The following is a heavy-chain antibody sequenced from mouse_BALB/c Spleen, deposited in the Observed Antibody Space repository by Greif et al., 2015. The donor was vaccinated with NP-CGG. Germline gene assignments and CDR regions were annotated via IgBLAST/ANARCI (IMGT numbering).Heavy chain of an antibody. CDR3: ASSFDY. CDR2: IDPENGNT. J-gene: IGHJ2*01. CDR1: GFNIKDYY. Sequence: EVMLVESGAELVRPGALVKLSCKASGFNIKDYYMHWVKQRPEQGLEWIGWIDPENGNTIYDPKFQGKASITADTSSNTAYLQLSSLTSEDTAVYYCASSFDYWGQGTTLTVSS. V-gene: IGHV14-1*02.